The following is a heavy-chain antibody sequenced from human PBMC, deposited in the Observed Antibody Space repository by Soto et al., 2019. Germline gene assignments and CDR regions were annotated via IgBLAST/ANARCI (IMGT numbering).Heavy chain of an antibody. CDR2: IYHRCT. CDR3: ARSRIAVALGY. D-gene: IGHD6-19*01. J-gene: IGHJ4*02. Sequence: QLQLQESGSGLVKPSQTLSLTCAVSGGSISSGGYSWSWIRQPPGKGLEWIGYIYHRCTYYNPSLKSRVTISVDRSKNQFSLKLSSVTAADTAVYYCARSRIAVALGYWGQGTLVTVSS. V-gene: IGHV4-30-2*01. CDR1: GGSISSGGYS.